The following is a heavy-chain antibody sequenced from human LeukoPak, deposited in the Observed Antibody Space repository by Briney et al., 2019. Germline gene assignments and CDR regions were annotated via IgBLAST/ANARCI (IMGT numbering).Heavy chain of an antibody. J-gene: IGHJ6*02. Sequence: PGRSLRLSCAASGFTFSSYPMHWVRQAPGKGLEWVAGILNDGSNKYYADSVKGRFTISRDNSKNTLYLQMNSLRDEDTAVYYCVREAGAMDTAVVTGMDVWGQGTTVTVSS. CDR2: ILNDGSNK. CDR3: VREAGAMDTAVVTGMDV. D-gene: IGHD5-18*01. V-gene: IGHV3-30*04. CDR1: GFTFSSYP.